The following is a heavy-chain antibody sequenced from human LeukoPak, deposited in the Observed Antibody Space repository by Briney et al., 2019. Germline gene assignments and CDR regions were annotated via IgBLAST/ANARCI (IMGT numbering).Heavy chain of an antibody. CDR3: ARAAVYFDVWSGYYTAEYFQQ. CDR1: GYTLTSYD. V-gene: IGHV1-8*01. J-gene: IGHJ1*01. D-gene: IGHD3-3*01. Sequence: ASVKVSCKASGYTLTSYDINWVRQATGQGLEWMGWMNPNSGNTGYAQKFQGRVTMNRNTSISTAYMVLSSLRSEDAVVYYCARAAVYFDVWSGYYTAEYFQQGGQGTLVTVSS. CDR2: MNPNSGNT.